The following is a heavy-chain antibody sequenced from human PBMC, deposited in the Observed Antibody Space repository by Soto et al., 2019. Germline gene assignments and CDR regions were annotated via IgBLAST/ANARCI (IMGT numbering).Heavy chain of an antibody. Sequence: SETLSLTCVVSGGSLSSYYWSWIRQPPGKGLEWIGYIYYSGSTNYNPSLKSRVTISVDTSKNQFSLKLSSVTAADTAVYYCASTYYNASSGPFDYWGQGTLVTVSS. V-gene: IGHV4-59*12. CDR2: IYYSGST. CDR1: GGSLSSYY. J-gene: IGHJ4*02. D-gene: IGHD3-22*01. CDR3: ASTYYNASSGPFDY.